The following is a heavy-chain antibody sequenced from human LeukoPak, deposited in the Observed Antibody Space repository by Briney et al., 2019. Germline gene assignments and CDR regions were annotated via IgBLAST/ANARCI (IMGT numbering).Heavy chain of an antibody. CDR1: GGSISSYY. CDR2: IYYSGST. D-gene: IGHD2-2*01. CDR3: ARGLRVPAAIGSWFDP. J-gene: IGHJ5*02. V-gene: IGHV4-59*01. Sequence: RPSETLSLTCTVSGGSISSYYWSGIRQPPGKGLEWIGYIYYSGSTNYNPSLKSRVTISVDTSKNQFSLKLSSVTAADTAVYYCARGLRVPAAIGSWFDPWGQGTLVTVSS.